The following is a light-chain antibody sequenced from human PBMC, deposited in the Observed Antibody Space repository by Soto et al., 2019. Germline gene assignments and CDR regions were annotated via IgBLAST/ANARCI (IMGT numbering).Light chain of an antibody. CDR1: QTIDIY. V-gene: IGKV1-39*01. CDR3: QQSYNTPRT. CDR2: TAS. Sequence: DIQFTQSPSSLPASVGDSVTITCRASQTIDIYLNWYQQKPGKAPKLLIYTASGVQSGVPSRFSGSGSGTDFTLTISNLQPGDFATYYCQQSYNTPRTFGQGTKVDIK. J-gene: IGKJ1*01.